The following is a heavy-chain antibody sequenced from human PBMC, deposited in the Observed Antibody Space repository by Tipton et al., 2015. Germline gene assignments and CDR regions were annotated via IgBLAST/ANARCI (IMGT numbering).Heavy chain of an antibody. CDR3: ARDVEHGMDV. J-gene: IGHJ6*02. CDR2: ISHSGNT. Sequence: TLSLTCAVSAYSISSDYYWGWIRQPPGKGLEWIGSISHSGNTYYNPSLKSRVTMSRDTSKNQFSLKLRSVTAADTAVYYCARDVEHGMDVWGQGTTVTVSS. V-gene: IGHV4-38-2*02. D-gene: IGHD5-24*01. CDR1: AYSISSDYY.